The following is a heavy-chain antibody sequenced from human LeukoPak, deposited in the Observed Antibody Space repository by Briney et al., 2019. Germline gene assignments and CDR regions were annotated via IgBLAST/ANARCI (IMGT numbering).Heavy chain of an antibody. CDR3: ARDGGYCSSTSCYTDGYFDY. D-gene: IGHD2-2*02. CDR1: GFTFDDYG. J-gene: IGHJ4*02. CDR2: INWNGGST. Sequence: SGGSLRLSCAASGFTFDDYGMSWVRQAPRNGLEWVSGINWNGGSTGYADSVKGRFTISRDNAKNSLYLQMNSLRAEDTALYYCARDGGYCSSTSCYTDGYFDYWGQGTLVTVSS. V-gene: IGHV3-20*04.